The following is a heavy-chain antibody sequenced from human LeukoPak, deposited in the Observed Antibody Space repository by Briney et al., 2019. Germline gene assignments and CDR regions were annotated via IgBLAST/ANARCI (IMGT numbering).Heavy chain of an antibody. Sequence: PGGSLRLSCAASGFTFSSYPMSWVRQAPGKGLEWVSAITGSGDGIYYADSVQGRFTISRDNSKNTLYLQMNTLRAEDSAVYYCAKENPVGSTNCFDYWGQGTLVTVAS. V-gene: IGHV3-23*01. CDR3: AKENPVGSTNCFDY. CDR2: ITGSGDGI. J-gene: IGHJ4*02. CDR1: GFTFSSYP. D-gene: IGHD1-26*01.